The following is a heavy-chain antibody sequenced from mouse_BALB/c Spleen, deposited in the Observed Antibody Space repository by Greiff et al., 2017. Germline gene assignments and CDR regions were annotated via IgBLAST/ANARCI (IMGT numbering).Heavy chain of an antibody. D-gene: IGHD2-14*01. CDR3: ANRYDYAMDY. V-gene: IGHV3-6*02. CDR1: GYSITSGYY. J-gene: IGHJ4*01. Sequence: EVKLLESGPGLVKPSQSLSLTCSVTGYSITSGYYWNWIRQFPGNKLEWMGYISYDGSNNYNPSLKNRISITRDTSKNQFFLKLNSVTTEDTATYYCANRYDYAMDYWGQGTSVTVSS. CDR2: ISYDGSN.